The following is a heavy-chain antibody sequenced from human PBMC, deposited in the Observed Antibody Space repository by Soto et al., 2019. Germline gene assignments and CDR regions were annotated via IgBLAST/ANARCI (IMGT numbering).Heavy chain of an antibody. CDR2: INPNSGGT. CDR1: GYTFTGYY. V-gene: IGHV1-2*04. J-gene: IGHJ6*02. CDR3: ARATVPEYYYYGMDV. D-gene: IGHD1-26*01. Sequence: EASVKVSCKASGYTFTGYYMHWVRQAPGQGLEWMGWINPNSGGTNYAQKFQGWVTMTRDTSISTAYMELSRLRSDDTAVYYCARATVPEYYYYGMDVWGQGTTVTVSS.